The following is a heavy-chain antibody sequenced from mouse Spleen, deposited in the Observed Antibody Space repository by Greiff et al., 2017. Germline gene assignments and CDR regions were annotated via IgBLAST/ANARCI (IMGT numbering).Heavy chain of an antibody. CDR2: FYPGSGSI. J-gene: IGHJ2*01. CDR1: GYTFTEYT. V-gene: IGHV1-62-2*01. CDR3: ARHEEEGYGNYRGDYFDY. Sequence: QVQLQQSGAELVKPGASVKLSCKASGYTFTEYTIHWVKQRSGQGLEWIGWFYPGSGSIKYNEKFKDKATLTADKSSSTVYMELSRLTSEDSAVYFCARHEEEGYGNYRGDYFDYWGQGTTLTVSS. D-gene: IGHD2-1*01.